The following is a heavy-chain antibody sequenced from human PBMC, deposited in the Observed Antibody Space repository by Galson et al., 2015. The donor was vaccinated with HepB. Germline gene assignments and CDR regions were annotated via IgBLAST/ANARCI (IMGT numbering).Heavy chain of an antibody. CDR2: ISAYNGNT. J-gene: IGHJ4*02. V-gene: IGHV1-18*01. D-gene: IGHD6-19*01. CDR1: GYTFTSYG. CDR3: ARDARARRSSGSSADY. Sequence: SVKVSCKASGYTFTSYGISWVRQAPGQGLEWMGWISAYNGNTNYAQKFQGRVTMTRDTSISTAYMELSRLRSDDTAAYYCARDARARRSSGSSADYWGQGTLVTVSS.